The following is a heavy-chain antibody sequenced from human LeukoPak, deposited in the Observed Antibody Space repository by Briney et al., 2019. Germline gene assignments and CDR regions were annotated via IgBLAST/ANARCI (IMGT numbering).Heavy chain of an antibody. CDR1: GYTFTSYG. V-gene: IGHV1-18*01. J-gene: IGHJ4*02. CDR2: ISAYNGNT. CDR3: ARAGGRRYFDWLLFVPFDY. Sequence: ASVKFSCKASGYTFTSYGISWVRQAPGQGLEWMGWISAYNGNTNYAQKLQGRVTMTTDTSTSTAYMELRSLRSDDTAVYYCARAGGRRYFDWLLFVPFDYWGQGTLVTVSS. D-gene: IGHD3-9*01.